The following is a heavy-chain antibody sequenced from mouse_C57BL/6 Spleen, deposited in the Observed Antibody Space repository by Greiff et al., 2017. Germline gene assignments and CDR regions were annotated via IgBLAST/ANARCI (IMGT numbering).Heavy chain of an antibody. Sequence: EVMLVESGGGLVQPGGSLKLSCAASGFTFSDYYMYWVRQPPEKRLEWVAYSSNGGGSTYYPDTVNGRFTTSRDNAKKTLYLQMSRLKSEDTAMYYCARHGHDGSFFDYWGQGTTLTVSS. J-gene: IGHJ2*01. D-gene: IGHD2-3*01. CDR2: SSNGGGST. CDR3: ARHGHDGSFFDY. CDR1: GFTFSDYY. V-gene: IGHV5-12*01.